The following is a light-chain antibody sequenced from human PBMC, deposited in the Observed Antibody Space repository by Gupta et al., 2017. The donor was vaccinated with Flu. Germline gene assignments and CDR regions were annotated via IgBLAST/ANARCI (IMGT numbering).Light chain of an antibody. CDR1: SSDVGSYNL. CDR2: EGS. Sequence: QSALTQPASVSGSPGQSITISCTGTSSDVGSYNLVSWYQQHPGKAPKLMIYEGSKRPSGVSNRCSGSKSGNTGSLTISGLQAEDEADYDCCSYAGSSTGVFGGGTKLTVL. J-gene: IGLJ3*02. V-gene: IGLV2-23*01. CDR3: CSYAGSSTGV.